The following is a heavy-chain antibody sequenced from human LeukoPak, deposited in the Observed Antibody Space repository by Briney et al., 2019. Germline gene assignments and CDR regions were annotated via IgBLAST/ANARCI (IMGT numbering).Heavy chain of an antibody. V-gene: IGHV1-69*13. CDR2: IIPIFGTA. D-gene: IGHD3-16*02. J-gene: IGHJ4*02. CDR3: ARGRYRLTPLDY. CDR1: GGTFSSYA. Sequence: ASVKVSCKASGGTFSSYAISWVRQAPGQGLEWMGGIIPIFGTANYAQKFQGRVTITADESTSTAYMELSSLRSEDTAVYYCARGRYRLTPLDYWGQGTLVTVSS.